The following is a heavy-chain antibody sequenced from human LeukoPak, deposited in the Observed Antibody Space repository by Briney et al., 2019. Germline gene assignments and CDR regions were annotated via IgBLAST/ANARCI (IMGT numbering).Heavy chain of an antibody. Sequence: GASVKLSCKASGFTFPTSAMTWVRQARGQRLEWIGWIVVGSSNTNYAQKFQERATITRDMSTSTAYMELSSLRSEDTAVYYCAADIVVGPAAMRDDAFDIWGQGTMVTVSS. CDR2: IVVGSSNT. CDR3: AADIVVGPAAMRDDAFDI. D-gene: IGHD2-2*01. J-gene: IGHJ3*02. CDR1: GFTFPTSA. V-gene: IGHV1-58*02.